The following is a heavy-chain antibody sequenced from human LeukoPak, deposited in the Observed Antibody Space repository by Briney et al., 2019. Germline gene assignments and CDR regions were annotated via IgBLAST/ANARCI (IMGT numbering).Heavy chain of an antibody. D-gene: IGHD5-24*01. Sequence: PGGSLTLSCAPSGLTSSSYAKHGPRHSPGEARECVAYISYDGSNKYYAHSVKGRFNISRDNSKNTLYLPMNRLRAEDTAVYYGAKTHNGDGYNYQNAFDIWGQGTMVTVSS. CDR2: ISYDGSNK. J-gene: IGHJ3*02. CDR3: AKTHNGDGYNYQNAFDI. CDR1: GLTSSSYA. V-gene: IGHV3-30*04.